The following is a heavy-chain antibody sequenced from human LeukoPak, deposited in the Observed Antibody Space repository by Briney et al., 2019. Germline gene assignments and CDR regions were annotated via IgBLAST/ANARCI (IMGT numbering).Heavy chain of an antibody. CDR2: IIPIFGIA. V-gene: IGHV1-69*13. D-gene: IGHD3-3*01. J-gene: IGHJ5*02. Sequence: ASVKVSCKASGGTFSSYAISWVRQAPGQGLEWMGGIIPIFGIANYAQKFQGRVTITADDSTSTAYMELSSLRSEDTAVYFCARVGDVWSGYPQRNWFDPWRQGTMVTVCS. CDR1: GGTFSSYA. CDR3: ARVGDVWSGYPQRNWFDP.